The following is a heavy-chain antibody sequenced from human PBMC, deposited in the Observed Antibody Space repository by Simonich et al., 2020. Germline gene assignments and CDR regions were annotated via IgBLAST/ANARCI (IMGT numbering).Heavy chain of an antibody. J-gene: IGHJ3*02. V-gene: IGHV1-2*02. CDR3: ARVRFEAFDI. CDR2: INPNSGGT. CDR1: GDTFTGDY. Sequence: QVQLVQSGAEVKKPGASVKVSCKASGDTFTGDYMHWVRQAPGQGIEWMGGINPNSGGTNYAQKFHGRVTMTRDTSTSTAYMELSRLRSDDTAVYYCARVRFEAFDIWGQGTMVTVSS.